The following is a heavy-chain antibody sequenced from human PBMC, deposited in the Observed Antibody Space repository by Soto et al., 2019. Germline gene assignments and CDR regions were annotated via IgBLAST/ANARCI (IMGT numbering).Heavy chain of an antibody. CDR3: ARGKIAVAGFDY. Sequence: SVKVSCKASGGTFSSYTISWVRQAPGQGLEWMGRIIPILGIANYAQKFQGRVTITADKSTSTAYMELSSLRSEDTAVYYCARGKIAVAGFDYWGQGTLVTVSS. CDR2: IIPILGIA. V-gene: IGHV1-69*02. CDR1: GGTFSSYT. J-gene: IGHJ4*02. D-gene: IGHD6-19*01.